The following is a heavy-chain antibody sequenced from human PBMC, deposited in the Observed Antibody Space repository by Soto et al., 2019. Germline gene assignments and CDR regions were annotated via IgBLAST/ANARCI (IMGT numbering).Heavy chain of an antibody. CDR2: IVPIYRTA. D-gene: IGHD6-19*01. V-gene: IGHV1-69*13. CDR1: GGTFSCYR. CDR3: VRDSGAKLTSS. J-gene: IGHJ4*02. Sequence: SVNVPCKASGGTFSCYRMNWVRKAPGRGLVLVGGIVPIYRTADYAQKFQGRVTITADESARTSYMELRSLKSQDTAVYYCVRDSGAKLTSSWGQGSLVTVSS.